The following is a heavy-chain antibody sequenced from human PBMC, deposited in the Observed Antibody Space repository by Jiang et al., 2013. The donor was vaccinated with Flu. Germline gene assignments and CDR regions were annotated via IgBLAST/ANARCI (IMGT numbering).Heavy chain of an antibody. Sequence: SVKVSCKASGYTFTSYYMHWVRQAPGQGLEWMGIINPSGGSTSYAQKFQGRVTMTRDTSTSTVYMELSSLRSEDTAVYYCAREPSLSGSYYYYGMDVWGQGTTVTVSS. CDR3: AREPSLSGSYYYYGMDV. CDR2: INPSGGST. J-gene: IGHJ6*02. D-gene: IGHD5-12*01. CDR1: GYTFTSYY. V-gene: IGHV1-46*03.